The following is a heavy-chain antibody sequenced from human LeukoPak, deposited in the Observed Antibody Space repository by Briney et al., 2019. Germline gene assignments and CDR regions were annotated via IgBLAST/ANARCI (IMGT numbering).Heavy chain of an antibody. CDR3: VRAHVGAGLAFDI. D-gene: IGHD1-26*01. Sequence: PGGSLRLSCAASGFSFSSYDMHWVRHAAGKGLEWVSAVSIAGDTYYPDSVKGRFTISRENAKNSLYLQMNSLTAGDTAVYYCVRAHVGAGLAFDIWGQGTMVTVSS. CDR2: VSIAGDT. V-gene: IGHV3-13*01. CDR1: GFSFSSYD. J-gene: IGHJ3*02.